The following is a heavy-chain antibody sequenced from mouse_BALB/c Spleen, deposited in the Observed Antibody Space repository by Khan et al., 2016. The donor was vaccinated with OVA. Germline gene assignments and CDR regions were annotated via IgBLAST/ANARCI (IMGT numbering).Heavy chain of an antibody. Sequence: QVQLQQSGAELARPGASVKMSCKASGYTFTSYTIHWIKLRPGQGLEWIGYINPSNGYTNYNQKFRDKATLTADKSSTTAYMQLSSLTSGDSAVYNCVRDGAYHRNDGWFAYWGQGTLVTVSA. D-gene: IGHD2-14*01. CDR3: VRDGAYHRNDGWFAY. J-gene: IGHJ3*01. V-gene: IGHV1-4*01. CDR2: INPSNGYT. CDR1: GYTFTSYT.